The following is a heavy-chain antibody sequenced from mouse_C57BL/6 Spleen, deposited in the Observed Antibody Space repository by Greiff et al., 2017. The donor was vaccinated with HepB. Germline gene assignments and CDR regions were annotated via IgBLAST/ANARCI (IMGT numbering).Heavy chain of an antibody. J-gene: IGHJ2*01. CDR3: TRDGLLSFDY. CDR1: GFTFSSYA. Sequence: EVKLQESGEGLVKPGGSLKLSCAASGFTFSSYAMSWVRQTPEKRLEWVAYISSGGDYIYYADTVKGRFTISRDNARNTLYLQMSSLKSEDTAMYYCTRDGLLSFDYWGQGTTLTVSS. CDR2: ISSGGDYI. V-gene: IGHV5-9-1*02. D-gene: IGHD2-1*01.